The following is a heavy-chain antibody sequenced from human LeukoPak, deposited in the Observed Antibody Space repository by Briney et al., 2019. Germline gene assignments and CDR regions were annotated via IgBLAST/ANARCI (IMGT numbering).Heavy chain of an antibody. J-gene: IGHJ4*02. CDR2: ISYDGSNK. V-gene: IGHV3-30*18. CDR3: AKVSGWYTPLDY. CDR1: GFTFSSYG. D-gene: IGHD6-19*01. Sequence: PGRSLRLSCAASGFTFSSYGMHWVRQAPGKGLEWVAVISYDGSNKYYADSVKGRFTISRDNSKNTLYLQMNSLRAEDTAVYYCAKVSGWYTPLDYWGQGTLITVSS.